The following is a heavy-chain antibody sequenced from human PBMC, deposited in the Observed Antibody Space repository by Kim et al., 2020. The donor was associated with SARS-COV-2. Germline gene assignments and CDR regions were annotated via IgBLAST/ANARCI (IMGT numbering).Heavy chain of an antibody. CDR2: IKSNTDGGTT. J-gene: IGHJ4*02. CDR1: EFTFMNTW. CDR3: TTDLWYQLIEDYFDY. D-gene: IGHD2-2*01. Sequence: GGSLRLSCAASEFTFMNTWMSWVRQAPGKGLEWVGRIKSNTDGGTTEYAAPVKGRFTISRDDSKNMLYLQMNSLKIEDTAVYYCTTDLWYQLIEDYFDYWGQGTLVTVSS. V-gene: IGHV3-15*01.